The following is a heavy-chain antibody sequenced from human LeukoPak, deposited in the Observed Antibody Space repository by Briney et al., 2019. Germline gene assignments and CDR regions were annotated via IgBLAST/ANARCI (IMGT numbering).Heavy chain of an antibody. J-gene: IGHJ4*02. D-gene: IGHD3-10*01. CDR1: GFTFSSYG. Sequence: GGSLRLSCAASGFTFSSYGMHWVRQAPGKGLVWVSRINSDGSSTNYADSVKGRFTISRDNAKNTLYLQMNSLRAEDTAIYYCARDSNYYGSGSYLYDWGQGTLVTVSS. V-gene: IGHV3-74*01. CDR2: INSDGSST. CDR3: ARDSNYYGSGSYLYD.